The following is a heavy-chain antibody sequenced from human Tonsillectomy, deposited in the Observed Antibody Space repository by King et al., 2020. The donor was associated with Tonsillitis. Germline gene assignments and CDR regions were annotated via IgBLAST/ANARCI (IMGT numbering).Heavy chain of an antibody. CDR3: AKGLYDFWSGYYSSEDY. CDR2: ISYDGSTK. D-gene: IGHD3-3*01. J-gene: IGHJ4*02. Sequence: VQLVESGGGVVQPGRSLRLSCAASGFTFSSYGMHWVRQAPGKGLEWVALISYDGSTKYYADSVKGRFTISRDNSKNTLYLQMNSLRADDTAVYYCAKGLYDFWSGYYSSEDYWGQGTLVTVSS. CDR1: GFTFSSYG. V-gene: IGHV3-30*18.